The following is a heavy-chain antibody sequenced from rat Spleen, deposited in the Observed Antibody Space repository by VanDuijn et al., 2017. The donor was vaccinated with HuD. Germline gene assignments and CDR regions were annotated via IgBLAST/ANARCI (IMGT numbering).Heavy chain of an antibody. CDR3: ARSAKYYYDGSYYYVHFDY. J-gene: IGHJ2*01. CDR2: IWGDGST. D-gene: IGHD1-12*02. CDR1: GFSLTNYG. V-gene: IGHV2S75*01. Sequence: QVQLKESGPVLVQASETLSLTCTVSGFSLTNYGVIWVRQSPGKGLEWMGIIWGDGSTDYISALKSRLSISRDTSKSQVLLKMNSLQTEDTAMYFCARSAKYYYDGSYYYVHFDYWGQGVMVTVSS.